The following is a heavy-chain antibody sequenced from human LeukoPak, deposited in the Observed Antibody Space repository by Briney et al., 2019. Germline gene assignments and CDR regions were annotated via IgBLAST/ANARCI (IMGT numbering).Heavy chain of an antibody. CDR2: IYYSGST. CDR3: ARDGDPVPILTRRLGWFDP. D-gene: IGHD3-9*01. Sequence: SETLSLTCTVSGGPISSYYWSWIRQPPGKGLEWIGYIYYSGSTNYNPSLKSRVTISVDTSKNQFSLKLSSVTAADTAVYYCARDGDPVPILTRRLGWFDPWGQGTLVTVSS. CDR1: GGPISSYY. V-gene: IGHV4-59*12. J-gene: IGHJ5*02.